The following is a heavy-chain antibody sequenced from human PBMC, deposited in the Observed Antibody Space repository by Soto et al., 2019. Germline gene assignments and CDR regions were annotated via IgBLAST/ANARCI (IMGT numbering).Heavy chain of an antibody. CDR3: ARDPRGGSPTDP. CDR2: ISYDGSNK. V-gene: IGHV3-30-3*01. J-gene: IGHJ5*02. Sequence: QVQLVESGGGVVQPGRSLRLSCAASGITFSSYAMHWVRQAPGKGLEWVAVISYDGSNKYYADSVKGRFTISRDNSKNTLYLQMNSLRAEDTAVYYCARDPRGGSPTDPWGQGTLVTVSS. CDR1: GITFSSYA. D-gene: IGHD3-16*01.